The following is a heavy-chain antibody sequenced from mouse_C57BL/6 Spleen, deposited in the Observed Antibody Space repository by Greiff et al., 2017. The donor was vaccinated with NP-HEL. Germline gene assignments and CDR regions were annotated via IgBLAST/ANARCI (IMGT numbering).Heavy chain of an antibody. CDR1: GYSFTSCYY. CDR2: ISYDGCN. Sequence: DVQLQESGPGLVKPSQSLSLTCSVTGYSFTSCYYWNCIRPFPGNILEWMGYISYDGCNNYNPSLKNRISITRDTSKNQFFLKLNSVTTEDTATYYGARKGGSSYAMDYWGKGTSVTVSS. CDR3: ARKGGSSYAMDY. V-gene: IGHV3-6*01. D-gene: IGHD1-3*01. J-gene: IGHJ4*01.